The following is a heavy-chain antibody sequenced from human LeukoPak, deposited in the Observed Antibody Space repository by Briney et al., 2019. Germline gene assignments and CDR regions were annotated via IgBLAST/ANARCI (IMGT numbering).Heavy chain of an antibody. CDR2: ISAYNGNT. V-gene: IGHV1-18*03. CDR1: GYTFTSYG. Sequence: ASVKVSCKASGYTFTSYGISWVRQAPGQGLEWMGWISAYNGNTRYAQKLQGRVTMTTDTSTSTAYMELRSLRSDDMAAYYCARTSSSWYEISSNWFDPWGQGTLVTVSS. CDR3: ARTSSSWYEISSNWFDP. J-gene: IGHJ5*02. D-gene: IGHD6-13*01.